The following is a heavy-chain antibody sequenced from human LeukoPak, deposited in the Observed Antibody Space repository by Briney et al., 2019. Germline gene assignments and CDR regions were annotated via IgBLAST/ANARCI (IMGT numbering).Heavy chain of an antibody. V-gene: IGHV1-46*01. Sequence: ASVKVSCKASGYTFTSYYVHWVRQAPGQGLERMGIINPSGGSTSYAQRFQGRVIMTSDTSTSTVYMELSSLRSEDTAVYYCARVPNYYNSSGYYYDYWGLGTLVTVSS. J-gene: IGHJ4*02. CDR2: INPSGGST. CDR3: ARVPNYYNSSGYYYDY. D-gene: IGHD3-22*01. CDR1: GYTFTSYY.